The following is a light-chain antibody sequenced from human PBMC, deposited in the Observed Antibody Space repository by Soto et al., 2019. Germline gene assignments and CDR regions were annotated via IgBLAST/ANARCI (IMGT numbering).Light chain of an antibody. CDR2: GAS. V-gene: IGKV3-15*01. J-gene: IGKJ2*01. CDR3: QQNNTSPPET. Sequence: EIVMTQSPATLSVSPGEGATLSCKASQSVSTNLAWYQQRPGQAPRLLIYGASSRATGVPDRFRGSGSGTDFILAISSQHSDVSAVYYCQQNNTSPPETFGPGTKLEIK. CDR1: QSVSTN.